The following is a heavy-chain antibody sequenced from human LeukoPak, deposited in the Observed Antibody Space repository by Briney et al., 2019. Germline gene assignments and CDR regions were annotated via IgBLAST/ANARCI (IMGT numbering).Heavy chain of an antibody. D-gene: IGHD1-26*01. J-gene: IGHJ4*02. V-gene: IGHV4-59*01. Sequence: SETLSLTCTVSGGSISSYYWSWIRQPPGKGLEWIGYIYYSESTNYNPSLKSRVTISVDTSKNQFSLKLSSVTAADTAVYYCARDEVGYFDYWGQGTLVTVSS. CDR3: ARDEVGYFDY. CDR1: GGSISSYY. CDR2: IYYSEST.